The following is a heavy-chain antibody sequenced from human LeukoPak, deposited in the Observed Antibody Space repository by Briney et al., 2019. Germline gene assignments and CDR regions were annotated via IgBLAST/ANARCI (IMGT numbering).Heavy chain of an antibody. Sequence: GRSLRLSCAASGFTFSNFGMSWVRQAPGKGLEWVSAISVSGDSTNYADSVKGRFTISRDNSKNTLYLQMNSLRAEDTAVYYCAKVFFMDYWGQGTLVTVSS. J-gene: IGHJ4*02. CDR1: GFTFSNFG. CDR3: AKVFFMDY. V-gene: IGHV3-23*01. CDR2: ISVSGDST. D-gene: IGHD2-8*01.